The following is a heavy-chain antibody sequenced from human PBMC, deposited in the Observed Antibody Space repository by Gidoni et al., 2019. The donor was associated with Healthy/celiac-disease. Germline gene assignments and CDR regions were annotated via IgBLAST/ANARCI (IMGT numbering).Heavy chain of an antibody. CDR2: IRSKANSYAT. V-gene: IGHV3-73*02. CDR1: GFTFSGSA. D-gene: IGHD1-26*01. CDR3: TTRVGATIPFDY. J-gene: IGHJ4*02. Sequence: EVQLVESGGGLVQPGGSLKLSCAASGFTFSGSAMHWVRQASGKGLEWVGRIRSKANSYATAYAASVKGRFTISRDDSKNTAYLQMNSLKTEDTAVYYCTTRVGATIPFDYWGQGTLVTVSS.